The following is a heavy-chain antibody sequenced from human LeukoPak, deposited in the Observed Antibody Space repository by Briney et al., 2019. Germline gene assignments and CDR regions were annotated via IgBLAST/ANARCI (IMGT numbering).Heavy chain of an antibody. J-gene: IGHJ2*01. CDR3: ARGRVDCSGGSCYSHWYFDL. Sequence: SETLSLTCTVSSGSIGSYYWSWIRQPPGKGLEWIGYIYDSGSTNYNPSLKSRVTISVDTSKNQFSLKLSSVTAADTAVYYCARGRVDCSGGSCYSHWYFDLWGRGTLVTVSS. CDR1: SGSIGSYY. D-gene: IGHD2-15*01. V-gene: IGHV4-59*12. CDR2: IYDSGST.